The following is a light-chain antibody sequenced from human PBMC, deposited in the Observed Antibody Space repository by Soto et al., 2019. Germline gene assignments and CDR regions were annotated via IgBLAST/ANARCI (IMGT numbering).Light chain of an antibody. CDR2: GAS. CDR3: QQRSIWLT. J-gene: IGKJ4*01. V-gene: IGKV3D-20*02. CDR1: QSVSSSY. Sequence: EIVLTQSPGTLSLSPGERDTLSCRASQSVSSSYLAWYHQKPGQAPRLLIYGASTRATGIPARFSGSGSETDFTLTISSLEPEDFAVYYCQQRSIWLTFGGGTKVDI.